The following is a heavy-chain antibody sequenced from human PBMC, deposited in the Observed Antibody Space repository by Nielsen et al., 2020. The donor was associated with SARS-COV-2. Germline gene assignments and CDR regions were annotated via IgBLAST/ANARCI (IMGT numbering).Heavy chain of an antibody. V-gene: IGHV4-59*13. CDR2: IPYIGST. D-gene: IGHD1-14*01. Sequence: SETLSLTCTVSGGSISGYYWSWIRQPPGRGLEWIGYIPYIGSTFYSASLKNRVTISLDTSKNQLSLNLNSMTSADTAVYYCARHEGGTTMDVWGPGTMVTVSS. CDR3: ARHEGGTTMDV. CDR1: GGSISGYY. J-gene: IGHJ6*01.